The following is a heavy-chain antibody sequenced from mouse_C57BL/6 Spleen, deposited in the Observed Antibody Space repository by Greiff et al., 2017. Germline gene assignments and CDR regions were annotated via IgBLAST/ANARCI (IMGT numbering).Heavy chain of an antibody. J-gene: IGHJ3*01. D-gene: IGHD2-4*01. CDR2: INPSNGGP. CDR1: GYTFPSYW. Sequence: QVQLKQPGTELVKPGASVKLSCKASGYTFPSYWMHWVKQRPGQGLEWVGNINPSNGGPYYHETLKSKATLTVDKSSSTAYMQLSSLTSEDSAVYYCARSWDYAWFAYWGQGTLVTVSA. CDR3: ARSWDYAWFAY. V-gene: IGHV1-53*01.